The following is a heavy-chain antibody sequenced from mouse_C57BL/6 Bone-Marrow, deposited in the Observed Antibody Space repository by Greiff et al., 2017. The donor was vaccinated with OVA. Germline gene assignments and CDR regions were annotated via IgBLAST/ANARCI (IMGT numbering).Heavy chain of an antibody. J-gene: IGHJ3*01. D-gene: IGHD2-4*01. CDR3: ARGDYYDYDEFAD. V-gene: IGHV2-2*01. CDR2: IWSGGST. Sequence: VQGVESGPGLVQPSQSLSITCTVSGFSLTSYGVHWVRQSPGKGLEWLGVIWSGGSTDYNAAFISRLSISKDNSKSQVFFKMNSLQADDTAIYYCARGDYYDYDEFADWGQGTLVTVSA. CDR1: GFSLTSYG.